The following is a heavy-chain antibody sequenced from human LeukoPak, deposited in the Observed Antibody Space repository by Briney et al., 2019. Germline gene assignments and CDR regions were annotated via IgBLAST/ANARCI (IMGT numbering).Heavy chain of an antibody. V-gene: IGHV3-23*01. CDR1: GFTFSNYA. CDR3: AKDPQGLIPPRALYFFHH. J-gene: IGHJ1*01. Sequence: GGSLRLSCAASGFTFSNYAMSWVRQAPGKGLEWVSGISGTGGSTYYADSVKGRFTLSRDNSKNTLYLQMNSLRAEDTAVYYCAKDPQGLIPPRALYFFHHWGQGTLVTVSS. CDR2: ISGTGGST. D-gene: IGHD2-2*02.